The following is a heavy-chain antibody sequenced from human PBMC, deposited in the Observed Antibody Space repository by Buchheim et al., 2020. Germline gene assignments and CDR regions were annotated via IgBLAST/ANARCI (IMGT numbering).Heavy chain of an antibody. Sequence: EVQLVESGGGLVQPGGSLRLSCAASGFTVSSNYMSWVRQAPGKELEWVSVIYSAGSTYYADSVKGRFTISRDNSKNTLYLQMNSLRAEDTAVYYCARGSGSYHPDWFDPWCQGTL. V-gene: IGHV3-53*01. J-gene: IGHJ5*02. D-gene: IGHD1-26*01. CDR1: GFTVSSNY. CDR3: ARGSGSYHPDWFDP. CDR2: IYSAGST.